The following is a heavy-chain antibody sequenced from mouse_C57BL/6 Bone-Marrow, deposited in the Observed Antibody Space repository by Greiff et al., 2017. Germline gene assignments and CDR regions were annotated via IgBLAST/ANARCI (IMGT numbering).Heavy chain of an antibody. Sequence: EVKLVESGGGLVKPGGSLKLSCAASGFTFSSYTMSWVRQTPEKRLEWVATISGGGGNNYYPDSVKGRFTISRDNAKNTLYLQISSLRSEDTAVYYCAKRATYYYGRSCDYFDDWGQGTTLTVSS. CDR1: GFTFSSYT. CDR3: AKRATYYYGRSCDYFDD. D-gene: IGHD1-1*01. CDR2: ISGGGGNN. J-gene: IGHJ2*01. V-gene: IGHV5-9*04.